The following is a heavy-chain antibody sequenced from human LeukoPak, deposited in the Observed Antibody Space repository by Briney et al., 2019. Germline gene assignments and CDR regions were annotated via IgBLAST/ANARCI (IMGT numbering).Heavy chain of an antibody. Sequence: PSVKVSCKVSGYTLTEFSMHWVRQGPGKGLEWMGGFDPEDGETIYAQKFQGRVTMTEDTSTDTAYMALSSLRSEDTAVYYCAAVRFGDLSFFDYWGQGTLVTVSS. V-gene: IGHV1-24*01. D-gene: IGHD3-16*02. CDR2: FDPEDGET. J-gene: IGHJ4*02. CDR3: AAVRFGDLSFFDY. CDR1: GYTLTEFS.